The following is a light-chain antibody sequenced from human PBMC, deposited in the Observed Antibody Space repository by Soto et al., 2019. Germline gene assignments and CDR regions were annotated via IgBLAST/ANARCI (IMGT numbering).Light chain of an antibody. Sequence: QSALTQPPSASGSPGQSVTISCTGTSSDVGGYNYVSWYQQHPGKAPKLMIYEVSKRPSGVPDRFSGSQSGNTASLTVSGLLAEDEADYYCSSYAGSNNLLFGGGTKLTVL. CDR1: SSDVGGYNY. V-gene: IGLV2-8*01. CDR3: SSYAGSNNLL. J-gene: IGLJ2*01. CDR2: EVS.